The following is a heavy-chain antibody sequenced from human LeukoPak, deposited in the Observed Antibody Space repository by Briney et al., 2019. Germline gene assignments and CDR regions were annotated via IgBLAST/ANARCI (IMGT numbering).Heavy chain of an antibody. CDR2: IRSKAYGGTT. J-gene: IGHJ4*02. Sequence: GRSLRLSCTASGFTFGDYSMNWVRQAPGKGLEWVGFIRSKAYGGTTEYAASVKGRFTISRDDSKSIAYLQMNSLKTDDTAVYYCTRGRRATHDYWGQGTLVTVSS. CDR3: TRGRRATHDY. V-gene: IGHV3-49*04. CDR1: GFTFGDYS. D-gene: IGHD1-26*01.